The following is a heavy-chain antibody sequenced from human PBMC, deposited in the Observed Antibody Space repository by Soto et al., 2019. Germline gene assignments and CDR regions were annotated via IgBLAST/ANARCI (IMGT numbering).Heavy chain of an antibody. CDR1: GYTFTSYG. Sequence: ASVKVSCKASGYTFTSYGISWVQQAPGQGLEWMGWISAYNGNTNYAQKLQGRVTMTTDSSTSTAYMELRSLRSDDTAVYYCARVRSNFWSGYPGGSFDYWGQGTLVTVSS. J-gene: IGHJ4*02. D-gene: IGHD3-3*01. V-gene: IGHV1-18*01. CDR3: ARVRSNFWSGYPGGSFDY. CDR2: ISAYNGNT.